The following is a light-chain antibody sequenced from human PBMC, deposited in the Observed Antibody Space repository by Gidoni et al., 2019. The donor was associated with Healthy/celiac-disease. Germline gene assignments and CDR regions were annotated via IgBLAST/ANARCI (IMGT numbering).Light chain of an antibody. V-gene: IGKV3-20*01. Sequence: EIVLTQSPGTLSLSPRERATLSCRASQSVSSSYLAWYQQKPGQAPRPLIYGASSRATGIPDRFSGSGSGTDFTLTISRLEPEDFAVYYCQQYGSSPRFTFGPWDQSGYQT. J-gene: IGKJ3*01. CDR3: QQYGSSPRFT. CDR1: QSVSSSY. CDR2: GAS.